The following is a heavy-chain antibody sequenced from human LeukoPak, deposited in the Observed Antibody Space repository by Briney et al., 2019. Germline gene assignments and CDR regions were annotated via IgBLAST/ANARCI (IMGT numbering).Heavy chain of an antibody. CDR3: ARDYGSGTLDY. Sequence: ASVKVSCKASGYTFTGYYMHWVRQAPGQGLEWMGIINPSGGSTSYAQKFQGRVTMTRDTSTSTVYMELSSLRSEDTAVYYCARDYGSGTLDYWGQGTLVTVSS. CDR1: GYTFTGYY. D-gene: IGHD3-10*01. V-gene: IGHV1-46*01. CDR2: INPSGGST. J-gene: IGHJ4*02.